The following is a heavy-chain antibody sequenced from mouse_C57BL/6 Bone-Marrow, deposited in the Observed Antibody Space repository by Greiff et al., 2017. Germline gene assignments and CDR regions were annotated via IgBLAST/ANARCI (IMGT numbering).Heavy chain of an antibody. V-gene: IGHV1-82*01. Sequence: QVQLKQSGPELVKPGASVKISCKASGYAFSSSWMNWVKQRPGKGLEWIGRIYPGDGDTNYNGKFKGKATLTADKSSSTAYMQLSSLTSEDSAVYFWARIGNYSYAMDYWGQGTSVTVSS. CDR1: GYAFSSSW. CDR2: IYPGDGDT. D-gene: IGHD2-1*01. J-gene: IGHJ4*01. CDR3: ARIGNYSYAMDY.